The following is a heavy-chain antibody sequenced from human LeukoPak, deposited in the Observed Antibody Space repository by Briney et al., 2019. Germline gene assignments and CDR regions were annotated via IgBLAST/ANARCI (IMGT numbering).Heavy chain of an antibody. J-gene: IGHJ3*02. V-gene: IGHV3-21*01. D-gene: IGHD3-10*01. Sequence: PGGSLRLSCAASGFTFSSYSMNWVRQAPGKGLEWVSSISSSSSYIYYADSVKGRFTISRDNAKNSLYLQMNSLRAEDTAVYYCARSMVRGVIGGAFDIWSQGTMVTVSS. CDR3: ARSMVRGVIGGAFDI. CDR1: GFTFSSYS. CDR2: ISSSSSYI.